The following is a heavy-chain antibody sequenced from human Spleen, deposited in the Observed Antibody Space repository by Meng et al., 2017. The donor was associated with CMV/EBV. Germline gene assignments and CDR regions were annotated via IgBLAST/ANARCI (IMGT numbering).Heavy chain of an antibody. V-gene: IGHV3-30-3*01. D-gene: IGHD4-17*01. J-gene: IGHJ4*02. CDR1: GFTFTSYS. CDR3: ARDVGYGDFDF. CDR2: VSYDGSNK. Sequence: LSCAASGFTFTSYSMHWVRQAPGKGLEWVAVVSYDGSNKYYADSVKGRFTISSDNSKNTVYLQMNSLRAEDTAVFYCARDVGYGDFDFWGQGTLVTVSS.